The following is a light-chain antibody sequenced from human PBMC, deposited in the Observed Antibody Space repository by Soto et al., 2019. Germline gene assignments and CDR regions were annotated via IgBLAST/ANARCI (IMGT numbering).Light chain of an antibody. Sequence: EIVLTQSPATLSLSPGERATLSCRASQSVSSYLAWYQQKPGQAPRLLIYDASNRATGIPARFSGSGSGTDFTLTISRLEPEDFGVHYCQKYGSSCRTFGQGTKVDIK. CDR1: QSVSSY. CDR3: QKYGSSCRT. J-gene: IGKJ1*01. V-gene: IGKV3-11*01. CDR2: DAS.